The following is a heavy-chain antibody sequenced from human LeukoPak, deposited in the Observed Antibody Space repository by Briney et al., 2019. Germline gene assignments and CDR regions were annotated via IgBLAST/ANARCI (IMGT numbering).Heavy chain of an antibody. D-gene: IGHD1-26*01. J-gene: IGHJ6*03. CDR3: ARERRELLFGKGYYYMDV. CDR1: GYTFTGYY. Sequence: GASVKVSCKASGYTFTGYYMHWVRQAPGQGLEWMGWINPNSGGTNYAQKFQGRVTMTRDTSISTAYMELSRLRSDDTAVYYCARERRELLFGKGYYYMDVWGKGTTVTVSS. CDR2: INPNSGGT. V-gene: IGHV1-2*02.